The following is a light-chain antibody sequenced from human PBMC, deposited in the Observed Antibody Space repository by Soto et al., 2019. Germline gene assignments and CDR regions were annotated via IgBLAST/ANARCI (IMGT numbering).Light chain of an antibody. V-gene: IGLV2-14*01. Sequence: QSALTQPASVSGSPGQSITISCTGTSSDVGNYKYVSWYQLHPGKVPKLILYEVGNRPSGVSNRFSGSKSGNTASLTISGLQAEDEADYYCSSYGLASTVVFGTGTKLTVL. CDR3: SSYGLASTVV. J-gene: IGLJ1*01. CDR2: EVG. CDR1: SSDVGNYKY.